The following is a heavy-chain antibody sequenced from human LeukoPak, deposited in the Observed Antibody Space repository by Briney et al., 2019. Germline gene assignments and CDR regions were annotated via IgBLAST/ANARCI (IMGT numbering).Heavy chain of an antibody. J-gene: IGHJ6*02. D-gene: IGHD3-3*01. CDR3: ARDLFREGVTIFGVAMDV. CDR2: INVNTGYT. CDR1: GYAFTDYY. Sequence: ASVKVSCKASGYAFTDYYIHWVRQAPGQGLEWMGWINVNTGYTKSAQKFKGRVTMTRDTSITTGYMELSRLKSDDTAVYYCARDLFREGVTIFGVAMDVWGQGTTVTVSS. V-gene: IGHV1-2*02.